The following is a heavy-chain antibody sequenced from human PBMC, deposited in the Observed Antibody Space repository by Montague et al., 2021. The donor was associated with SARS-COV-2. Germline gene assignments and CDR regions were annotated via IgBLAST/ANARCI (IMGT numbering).Heavy chain of an antibody. J-gene: IGHJ6*02. D-gene: IGHD2-15*01. CDR3: ARQGDIVVVVAATEIHYYYGMDV. V-gene: IGHV4-39*01. CDR1: GGSISSSSCY. Sequence: SETLSLTCTVSGGSISSSSCYWGWIRQPPGKGLEWIGSIYYSGSTYYNPSLKSRVTISVDTSKNQFSLKLSSVTAADTAVYYCARQGDIVVVVAATEIHYYYGMDVWGQGTTVTVSS. CDR2: IYYSGST.